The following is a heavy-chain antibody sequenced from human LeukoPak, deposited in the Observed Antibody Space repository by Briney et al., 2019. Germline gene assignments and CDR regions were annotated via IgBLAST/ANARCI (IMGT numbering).Heavy chain of an antibody. CDR2: ISSSGSTI. V-gene: IGHV3-48*03. D-gene: IGHD3-10*01. J-gene: IGHJ6*03. CDR3: ARDRTSSGSYYILTRSYYMDV. CDR1: GFTFSSYE. Sequence: GGSLRLSCAASGFTFSSYEMNWVRQAPGKGLEWVSYISSSGSTIYYADSVKGRFTISRDNAKNSLYLQMNSLRAEDTAVYYCARDRTSSGSYYILTRSYYMDVWGKGTTVTISS.